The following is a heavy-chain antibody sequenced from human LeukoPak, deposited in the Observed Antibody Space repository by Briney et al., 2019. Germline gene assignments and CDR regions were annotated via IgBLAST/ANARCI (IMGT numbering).Heavy chain of an antibody. CDR3: ARGGWYPESFQH. J-gene: IGHJ1*01. D-gene: IGHD6-19*01. CDR2: IYYSGSA. CDR1: GDSISSYY. Sequence: ETVSLTCTVSGDSISSYYWNWIRQPPGKGLEWVGNIYYSGSANYNPSLKSRVTISVDTSKNQCSLKLSSVTAADTAVYYCARGGWYPESFQHWGNGAMVTVSS. V-gene: IGHV4-59*01.